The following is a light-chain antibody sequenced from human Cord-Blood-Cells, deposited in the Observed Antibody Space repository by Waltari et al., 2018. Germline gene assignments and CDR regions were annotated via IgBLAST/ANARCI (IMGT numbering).Light chain of an antibody. Sequence: DIVMTQSPDSLAVSLGERATINCKSSQSVLYSSNNKNYLAWYQQKPGQPPKLLIYWASTRESGVPDRFSGSGSGTDFTLTISSLQAVDVAVYYCQQYYSTPLTFGKGTKVEIK. V-gene: IGKV4-1*01. CDR2: WAS. CDR1: QSVLYSSNNKNY. J-gene: IGKJ1*01. CDR3: QQYYSTPLT.